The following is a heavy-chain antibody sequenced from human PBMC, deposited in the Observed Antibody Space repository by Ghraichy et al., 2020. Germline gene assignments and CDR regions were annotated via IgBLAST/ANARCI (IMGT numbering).Heavy chain of an antibody. V-gene: IGHV3-48*02. D-gene: IGHD2-15*01. CDR1: GFNFSSYR. Sequence: GGSLRLSCPASGFNFSSYRLKWVRPAPEKGLEWVSYISSSSSTIYYADSVKGRFTISRDNAKNSLYLQMNSLRDEDTAVYYCARDLTGCSGGSCYSLYYFDYCGQGTLVTVSS. CDR2: ISSSSSTI. J-gene: IGHJ4*02. CDR3: ARDLTGCSGGSCYSLYYFDY.